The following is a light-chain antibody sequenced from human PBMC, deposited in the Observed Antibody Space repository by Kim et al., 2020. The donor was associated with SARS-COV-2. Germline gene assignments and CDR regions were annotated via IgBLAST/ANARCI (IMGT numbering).Light chain of an antibody. CDR2: QDN. J-gene: IGLJ1*01. Sequence: SYELTQPPSVSVSPGQTASITCSGYKLGDKYVSWYHQKPGQSPVVVIYQDNQRPSGIPERFSGSNSGNTATLTISGTQAMDEADYYCQAWDSSTNNYVFGTGTKVTVL. CDR1: KLGDKY. V-gene: IGLV3-1*01. CDR3: QAWDSSTNNYV.